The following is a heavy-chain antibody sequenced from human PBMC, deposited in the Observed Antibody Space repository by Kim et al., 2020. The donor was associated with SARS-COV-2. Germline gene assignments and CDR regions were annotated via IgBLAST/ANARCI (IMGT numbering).Heavy chain of an antibody. CDR2: FDPEDGET. CDR1: GYTLTELS. Sequence: ASVKVSCKVSGYTLTELSMHWVRQAPGKGLEWMGGFDPEDGETIYAQKFQGRVTMTEDTSTDTAYMELSSPRSEDTAVYYCATPPPGPGDYYYMDVWGKGTTVTVSS. V-gene: IGHV1-24*01. CDR3: ATPPPGPGDYYYMDV. J-gene: IGHJ6*03.